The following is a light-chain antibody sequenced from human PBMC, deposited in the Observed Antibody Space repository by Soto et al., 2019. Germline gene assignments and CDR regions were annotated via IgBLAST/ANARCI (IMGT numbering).Light chain of an antibody. V-gene: IGKV4-1*01. CDR1: QSLLISSNNQNY. Sequence: DIVMTQSPDSLAVSLGERATINCKSSQSLLISSNNQNYLAWYQQTLGQPPKLLIYWASTRESGLPDRFSVSGSGTDFTLTISRLQTEYGAVYDCQEYYIAPLTFGGGNKVEIK. CDR3: QEYYIAPLT. CDR2: WAS. J-gene: IGKJ4*01.